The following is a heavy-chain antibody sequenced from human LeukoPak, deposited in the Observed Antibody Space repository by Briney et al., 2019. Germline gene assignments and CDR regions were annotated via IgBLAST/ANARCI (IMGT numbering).Heavy chain of an antibody. J-gene: IGHJ4*02. D-gene: IGHD3-22*01. V-gene: IGHV3-7*01. Sequence: PGGSLRLSCAASGFTFRSYWMSWVREAPGEGLEWGANIKQDGSEKYYVDSVKGRFTISRDNAKNSLYLQMNSLRAEDTAVYYCARVYRDSSGYPFDYWGQGTLVTVSS. CDR1: GFTFRSYW. CDR3: ARVYRDSSGYPFDY. CDR2: IKQDGSEK.